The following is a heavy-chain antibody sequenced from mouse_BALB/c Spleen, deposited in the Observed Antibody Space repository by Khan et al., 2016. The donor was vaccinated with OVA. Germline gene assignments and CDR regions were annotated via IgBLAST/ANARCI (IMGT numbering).Heavy chain of an antibody. D-gene: IGHD1-1*01. CDR2: INPATDYT. J-gene: IGHJ3*01. CDR3: VNHGSSSAWFTY. Sequence: QVQLQQSGSELAKPGASVKMSCKASGYTFTSYWMHWVKQRPGQGLEWIGYINPATDYTEYNQKFKNKATLTADKSSSTAYMQLNSLTSEDSAVYYCVNHGSSSAWFTYWGQGTPVTVFA. CDR1: GYTFTSYW. V-gene: IGHV1-7*01.